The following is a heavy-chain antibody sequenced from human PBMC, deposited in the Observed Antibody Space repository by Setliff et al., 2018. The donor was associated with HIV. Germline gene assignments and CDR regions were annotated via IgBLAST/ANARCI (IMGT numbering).Heavy chain of an antibody. J-gene: IGHJ4*02. CDR2: LYSSGRT. Sequence: SETLSLTCSVSGASISSSSNSWGWIRQPPGKGLEWIGSLYSSGRTYYKSSLKSRVNISVDASRNQFSLRLDSLTAADTAIYYCAGSYGSSWLGPFDYWGQGTLVTVSS. CDR1: GASISSSSNS. V-gene: IGHV4-39*01. D-gene: IGHD6-13*01. CDR3: AGSYGSSWLGPFDY.